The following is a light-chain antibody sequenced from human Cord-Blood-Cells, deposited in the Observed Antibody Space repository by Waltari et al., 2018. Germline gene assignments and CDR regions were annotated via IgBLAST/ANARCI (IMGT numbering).Light chain of an antibody. CDR1: QSVSSY. V-gene: IGKV3-11*01. Sequence: EIVLTQSPATLSLSPGERATLSCRASQSVSSYLAWYQQKPGQAPRLLIYDASNRATGIPARFSGSGSETDFTLTISSLEPEDFAVYCCQQRSNWPRTFGQGTKVEIK. CDR3: QQRSNWPRT. J-gene: IGKJ1*01. CDR2: DAS.